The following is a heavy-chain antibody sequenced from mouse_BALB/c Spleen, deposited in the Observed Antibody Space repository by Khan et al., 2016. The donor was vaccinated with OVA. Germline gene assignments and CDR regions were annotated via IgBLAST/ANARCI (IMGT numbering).Heavy chain of an antibody. J-gene: IGHJ1*01. CDR2: ILPGSGNT. Sequence: QVQLQQSGAELMKPGASVKISCKATGYTFSSYWIEWVKQRPGHGLEWIGEILPGSGNTNCTENFKGKATFTADTSSNTASMQLSSLTSEDSAVYYCVRYGNHWYFDVWGAGTTVTVSS. CDR3: VRYGNHWYFDV. V-gene: IGHV1-9*01. CDR1: GYTFSSYW. D-gene: IGHD2-1*01.